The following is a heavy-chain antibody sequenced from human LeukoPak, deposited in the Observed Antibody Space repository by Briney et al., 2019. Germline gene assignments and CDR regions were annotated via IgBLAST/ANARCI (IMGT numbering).Heavy chain of an antibody. CDR3: ARYYGSGSPPFDY. Sequence: GGSLRLSCAASGFTFSTYAMDWVRQAPGKGLEWVSSISGSSDYIYYADSVKGRFTISRDNAKNSLYLQMNSLRAEDTAVYYCARYYGSGSPPFDYWGQGTLVTVSS. J-gene: IGHJ4*02. CDR1: GFTFSTYA. D-gene: IGHD3-10*01. CDR2: ISGSSDYI. V-gene: IGHV3-21*01.